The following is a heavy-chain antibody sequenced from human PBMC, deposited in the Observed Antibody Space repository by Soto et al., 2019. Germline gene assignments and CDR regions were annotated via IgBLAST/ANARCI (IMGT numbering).Heavy chain of an antibody. D-gene: IGHD6-13*01. CDR3: ARDDRAAASGTTYYFAY. Sequence: QVQLVQSEAEVKKPGASVKVSCKASGYTFTNYGLSWVRQAPGQGLEWMAWISPYDGNTHYAQKLQGRITVTTDTSTSTANIELRSLRSDDTAVYFCARDDRAAASGTTYYFAYWGQGTPVTVSS. CDR1: GYTFTNYG. CDR2: ISPYDGNT. J-gene: IGHJ4*02. V-gene: IGHV1-18*01.